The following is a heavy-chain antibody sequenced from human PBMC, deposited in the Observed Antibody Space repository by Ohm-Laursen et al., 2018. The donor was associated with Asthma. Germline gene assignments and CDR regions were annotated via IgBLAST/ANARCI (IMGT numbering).Heavy chain of an antibody. CDR1: GFIFSSYS. CDR2: ISSSSSTI. CDR3: AKDEDSSGWLDAFDI. V-gene: IGHV3-48*01. D-gene: IGHD6-19*01. J-gene: IGHJ3*02. Sequence: SLRLSCTASGFIFSSYSMNWVRQSPGKGLEWVSYISSSSSTIYYADSVKGRFTISRDNAKNSLYLQMNSLRGEDTAVYYCAKDEDSSGWLDAFDIWGQGTMVTVSS.